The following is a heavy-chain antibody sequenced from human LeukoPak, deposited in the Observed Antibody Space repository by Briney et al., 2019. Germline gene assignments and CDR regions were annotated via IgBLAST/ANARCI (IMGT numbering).Heavy chain of an antibody. J-gene: IGHJ4*02. D-gene: IGHD3-3*02. V-gene: IGHV6-1*01. Sequence: SQTLSLTCALSGDSLSNKTTAWNWVRQSPSRGLEWLGRTYYRSKWYHEYALSVTSRITINTDTSKNQFPLHLDSVTPEDTAVYYCAGGYSISFWGQGTLVTVSS. CDR1: GDSLSNKTTA. CDR3: AGGYSISF. CDR2: TYYRSKWYH.